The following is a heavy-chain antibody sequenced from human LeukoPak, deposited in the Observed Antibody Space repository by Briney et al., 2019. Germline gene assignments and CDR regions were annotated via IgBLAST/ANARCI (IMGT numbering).Heavy chain of an antibody. D-gene: IGHD5-18*01. CDR2: IHPSGGGT. J-gene: IGHJ4*02. V-gene: IGHV1-46*01. Sequence: GASVNVSCKASGYTFTRNYMHWVRQAPGQGLEWMGVIHPSGGGTNQAPKFQGRVTMTRDTSTATVFMELGSLTSEDTATYYCARMEMDPAMVTNYFDYWGQGTLVTVSS. CDR3: ARMEMDPAMVTNYFDY. CDR1: GYTFTRNY.